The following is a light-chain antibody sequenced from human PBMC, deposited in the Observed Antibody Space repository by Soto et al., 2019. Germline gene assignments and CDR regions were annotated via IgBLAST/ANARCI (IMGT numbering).Light chain of an antibody. CDR1: PSLCPN. CDR3: QQYYHGPRT. Sequence: ELVLTLSPATLAVSAGERVTVSXRASPSLCPNFAWFQQEPGXAPTXXXYDXSTRPTSSAARLSGSGSGTDFILTITSLQSEDSGVFYCQQYYHGPRTFGQGTKVDIK. J-gene: IGKJ1*01. CDR2: DXS. V-gene: IGKV3-15*01.